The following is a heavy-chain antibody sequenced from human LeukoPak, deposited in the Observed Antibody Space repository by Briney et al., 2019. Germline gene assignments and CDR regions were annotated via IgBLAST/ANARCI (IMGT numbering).Heavy chain of an antibody. D-gene: IGHD3-10*01. CDR3: ATMITIVRGVIITSMGFPAPGAFDI. CDR2: IDPEDGET. J-gene: IGHJ3*02. CDR1: VYTLTELS. V-gene: IGHV1-24*01. Sequence: ASATVSCKVSVYTLTELSMHWVRQAPGKGLEWMGGIDPEDGETLYAQKFQGRVTMPEDTSTDTAHMELSSLRSEKTAVYYCATMITIVRGVIITSMGFPAPGAFDIWGQGTMVTVSS.